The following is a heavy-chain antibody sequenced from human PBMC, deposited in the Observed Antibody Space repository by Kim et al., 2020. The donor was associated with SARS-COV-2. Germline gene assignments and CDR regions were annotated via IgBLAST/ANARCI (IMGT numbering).Heavy chain of an antibody. CDR1: GFTFSSYA. CDR2: ISGSGGST. CDR3: AKDPLITIFGVVIEGWFDP. V-gene: IGHV3-23*01. Sequence: GGSLRLSCAASGFTFSSYAMSWVRQAPGKGLEWVSAISGSGGSTYYADSVKGRFTISRDNSKNTLYLQMNSLRAEDTAVYYCAKDPLITIFGVVIEGWFDPWGQGTLVTVSS. J-gene: IGHJ5*02. D-gene: IGHD3-3*01.